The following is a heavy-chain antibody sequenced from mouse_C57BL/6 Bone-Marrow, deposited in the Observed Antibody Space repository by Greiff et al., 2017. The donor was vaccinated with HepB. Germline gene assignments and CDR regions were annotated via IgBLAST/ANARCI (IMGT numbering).Heavy chain of an antibody. Sequence: EVMLVESGGDLVKPGGSLKLSCAASGFTFSSYGMSWVRQTPDKRLEWVATISSGGSYTYYPDSVKGRFTISRDNAKNTLYLQMSSLKSEDTAMYYCARYDGYYKDWLAYWGQGTLVTVSA. CDR1: GFTFSSYG. CDR2: ISSGGSYT. D-gene: IGHD2-3*01. J-gene: IGHJ3*01. CDR3: ARYDGYYKDWLAY. V-gene: IGHV5-6*01.